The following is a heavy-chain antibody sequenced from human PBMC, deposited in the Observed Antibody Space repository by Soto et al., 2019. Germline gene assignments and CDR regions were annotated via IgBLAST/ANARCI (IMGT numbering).Heavy chain of an antibody. J-gene: IGHJ4*02. CDR2: ISSSSSYT. D-gene: IGHD5-12*01. Sequence: QVQLVESGGGLVKPGGSLRLSCAASGFTFSDYYMSWIRQAPGKGLEWVSYISSSSSYTNYADSVKGRFTMSRDNAKNSLYLQMNSLRAEDTAVYYCARDHHRYSGYEYVDYWGQGTLVTVSS. CDR3: ARDHHRYSGYEYVDY. V-gene: IGHV3-11*05. CDR1: GFTFSDYY.